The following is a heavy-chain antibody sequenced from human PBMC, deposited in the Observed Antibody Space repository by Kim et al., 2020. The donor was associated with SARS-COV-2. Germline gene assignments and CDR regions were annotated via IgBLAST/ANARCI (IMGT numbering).Heavy chain of an antibody. V-gene: IGHV3-48*02. J-gene: IGHJ4*02. D-gene: IGHD4-17*01. CDR3: AREAPRYGDSSDY. Sequence: YADSCRGRFTISRDNAKNSLYLQINSLRDEDTSVYYCAREAPRYGDSSDYWGQGTLLTVSS.